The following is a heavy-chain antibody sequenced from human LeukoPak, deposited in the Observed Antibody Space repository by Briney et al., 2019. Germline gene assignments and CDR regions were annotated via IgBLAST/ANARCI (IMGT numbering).Heavy chain of an antibody. CDR3: TRDEDYGDSH. J-gene: IGHJ4*02. D-gene: IGHD4-17*01. Sequence: GGSLRLSCAASGSTFSSYLMSWVRQAPGKGPEWVANINQGGSAKYYVDSVKGRFTISRDNAKNSLYLQVNSLRAEDTAVYYCTRDEDYGDSHWGQGTLVTVSS. CDR1: GSTFSSYL. V-gene: IGHV3-7*01. CDR2: INQGGSAK.